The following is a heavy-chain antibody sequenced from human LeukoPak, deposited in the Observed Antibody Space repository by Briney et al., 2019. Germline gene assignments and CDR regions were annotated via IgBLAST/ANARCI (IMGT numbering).Heavy chain of an antibody. Sequence: SETLSLTCTVSGGSISSYYWSWIRQPPGKGLEWIGYIYYSGSTNYNPSLKSRVTISVDTSKNQFSLKLSSVTAADTAVYYCARHKMGSWNYAFDIWGQGTMVTVSS. V-gene: IGHV4-59*08. D-gene: IGHD6-13*01. CDR2: IYYSGST. J-gene: IGHJ3*02. CDR3: ARHKMGSWNYAFDI. CDR1: GGSISSYY.